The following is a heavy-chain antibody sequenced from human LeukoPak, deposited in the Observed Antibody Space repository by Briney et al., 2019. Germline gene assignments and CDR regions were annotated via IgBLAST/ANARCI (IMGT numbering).Heavy chain of an antibody. CDR3: ARDGTLYEGYYYGLDY. V-gene: IGHV3-48*04. CDR2: ISSSGTAK. CDR1: GFSFSGYS. D-gene: IGHD3-22*01. J-gene: IGHJ4*02. Sequence: GGSLRLSCAASGFSFSGYSMNWVRQAPGKGLEWVSYISSSGTAKFYADSVKGRFTISRDNAKNSLYLQMNSLRAEDTAVYYCARDGTLYEGYYYGLDYWGQGSLVTVSS.